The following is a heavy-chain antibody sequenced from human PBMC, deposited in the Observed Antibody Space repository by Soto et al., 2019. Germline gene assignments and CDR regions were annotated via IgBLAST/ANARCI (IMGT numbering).Heavy chain of an antibody. CDR3: SRDGVGPTMDLDH. V-gene: IGHV3-73*01. Sequence: EVQLVESGGGLVQPGGSLKLSCAASGFIFSGSAIHWVRQASGKGLEWVGRIRSKANSYATAYAPSVNGRFTISRDDLKNTAYLQMNSLKSEDTAVYYCSRDGVGPTMDLDHWGQGTLVTVSS. D-gene: IGHD1-26*01. J-gene: IGHJ5*02. CDR1: GFIFSGSA. CDR2: IRSKANSYAT.